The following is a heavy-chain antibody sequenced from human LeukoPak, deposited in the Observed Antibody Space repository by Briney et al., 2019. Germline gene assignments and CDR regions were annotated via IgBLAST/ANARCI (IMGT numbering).Heavy chain of an antibody. Sequence: ASVMVSCKASGYTFTDFYIHWVRHAPGQGLEWMGWINPNSGDTNYAQKFQGSVTMTRDTSVSTAYMELSRLRSDDTAIYYCARVHYYDSRGAFDYWGQGTLVTVSS. V-gene: IGHV1-2*02. CDR3: ARVHYYDSRGAFDY. CDR2: INPNSGDT. J-gene: IGHJ4*02. CDR1: GYTFTDFY. D-gene: IGHD3-22*01.